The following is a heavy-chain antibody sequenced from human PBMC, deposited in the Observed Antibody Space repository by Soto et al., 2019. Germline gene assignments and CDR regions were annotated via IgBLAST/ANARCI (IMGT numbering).Heavy chain of an antibody. CDR1: GYTFTSYY. J-gene: IGHJ6*02. Sequence: ASVKVSCKASGYTFTSYYMHWVRQAPGQGLEWMGIINPSGGSTSYAQKFQGRVTMTRDTSTSTVYMELSSLRSEDTAVYYCARDPDIVVVVAATLKADYGMDVWGQGTTVTVSS. CDR3: ARDPDIVVVVAATLKADYGMDV. D-gene: IGHD2-15*01. V-gene: IGHV1-46*01. CDR2: INPSGGST.